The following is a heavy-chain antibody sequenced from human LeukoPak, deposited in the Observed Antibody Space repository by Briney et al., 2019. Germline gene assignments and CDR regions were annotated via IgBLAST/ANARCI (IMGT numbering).Heavy chain of an antibody. Sequence: GGSLRLSCAASGFTFSSYWMHWVRQAPGKGLVWVSRINSDGSSTSYADSVKGRFTISRDNSKNTLYLQMNSLSPEDTAVYYCAKRLYDSGVYDYWGQGTLVTVSS. CDR3: AKRLYDSGVYDY. CDR2: INSDGSST. V-gene: IGHV3-74*01. CDR1: GFTFSSYW. D-gene: IGHD3-22*01. J-gene: IGHJ4*02.